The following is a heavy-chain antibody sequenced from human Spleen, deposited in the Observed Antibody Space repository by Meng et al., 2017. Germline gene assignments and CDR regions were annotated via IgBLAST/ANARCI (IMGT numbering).Heavy chain of an antibody. CDR1: GGSISSGGYY. D-gene: IGHD3-9*01. Sequence: LRLSCTVSGGSISSGGYYWHWIRQPAGKGLEWIGRIQGSGSTDYNPSLKSRVTMSADTSKNQFSLKLTSVTAADTAVYYCARYFAWLEGLFDPWGQGTLVTVSS. V-gene: IGHV4-61*02. J-gene: IGHJ5*02. CDR2: IQGSGST. CDR3: ARYFAWLEGLFDP.